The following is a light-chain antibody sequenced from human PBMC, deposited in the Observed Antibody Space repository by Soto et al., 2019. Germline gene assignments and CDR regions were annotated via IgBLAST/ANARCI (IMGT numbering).Light chain of an antibody. V-gene: IGKV3-15*01. CDR3: QQYNKWPPT. Sequence: ELVLTQSPATLSVSPGERATLSCRASQSVSSNLAWFQQKPGQAPRLLIYGASTRDTGISARFSGSGSGTEFTLTISSLQSGDFAVYHCQQYNKWPPTFGQGTKVDIK. J-gene: IGKJ1*01. CDR1: QSVSSN. CDR2: GAS.